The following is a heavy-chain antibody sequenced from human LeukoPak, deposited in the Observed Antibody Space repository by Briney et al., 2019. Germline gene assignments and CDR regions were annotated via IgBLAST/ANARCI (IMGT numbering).Heavy chain of an antibody. D-gene: IGHD2-2*01. Sequence: GGSLRLSCAASGFTFSSYSMNWVRQAPGKGLEWVSYISSSSSTIYYADSVKGRFTISRDNAKNSLYLQMNSLRAEDTAVYYCARDLVAVPAAMDMYNWFDPWGQGTLVTVSS. J-gene: IGHJ5*02. V-gene: IGHV3-48*01. CDR2: ISSSSSTI. CDR3: ARDLVAVPAAMDMYNWFDP. CDR1: GFTFSSYS.